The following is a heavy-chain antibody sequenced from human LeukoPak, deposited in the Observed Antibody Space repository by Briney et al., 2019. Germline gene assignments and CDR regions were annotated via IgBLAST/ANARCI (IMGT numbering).Heavy chain of an antibody. CDR2: INYSGST. Sequence: SETLSLTCTVSGGSISSTFYYWGWIRQPPGKGLEWIGSINYSGSTYYNPSLKSRVTISVDTSKNQFSLKLSSVTAADTAVYYCAGRGQQLVSSAFDIWGQGTMVTVSS. CDR1: GGSISSTFYY. V-gene: IGHV4-39*07. J-gene: IGHJ3*02. D-gene: IGHD6-13*01. CDR3: AGRGQQLVSSAFDI.